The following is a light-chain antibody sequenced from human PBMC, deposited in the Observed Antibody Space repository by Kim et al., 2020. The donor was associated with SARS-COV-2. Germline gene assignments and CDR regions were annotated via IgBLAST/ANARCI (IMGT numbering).Light chain of an antibody. CDR2: AAS. J-gene: IGKJ1*01. CDR3: QQYYNYPRA. V-gene: IGKV1-8*01. Sequence: AIRITQSPSSLSASTGDRVSITCRASQDISNYLVWYQQKPGKAPKLLIYAASTLQSGVPSKFSGSGSGTDFTLTISGLQSEDFATYYCQQYYNYPRAFGQGTKVDI. CDR1: QDISNY.